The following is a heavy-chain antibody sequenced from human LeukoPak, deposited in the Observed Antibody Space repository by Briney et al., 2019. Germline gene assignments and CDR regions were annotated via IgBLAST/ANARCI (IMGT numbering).Heavy chain of an antibody. CDR2: FDPEDGET. Sequence: ASVKVSCKVSGYTLTELSMHWVRQAPGKGLEWMGGFDPEDGETIYAQKFQGRVTMTEDTSTDTAYMELSSLRSEDTAVYYCATLPSAAIPGYYYYYYMDVWSKGTTVTVSS. V-gene: IGHV1-24*01. J-gene: IGHJ6*03. D-gene: IGHD2-2*02. CDR3: ATLPSAAIPGYYYYYYMDV. CDR1: GYTLTELS.